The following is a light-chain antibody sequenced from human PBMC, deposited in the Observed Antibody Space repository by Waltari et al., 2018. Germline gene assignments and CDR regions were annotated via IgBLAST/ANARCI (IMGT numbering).Light chain of an antibody. Sequence: DIQMTQSPSTLSASVGGRVTIPCRASQSISSWLAWYQQQPGKAPKLLFYKPSSLGSGVPSRFSGSGSGTECTLTISSLQPDDFATYYCQQYNSYSRTFGQGTKVEI. V-gene: IGKV1-5*03. CDR3: QQYNSYSRT. J-gene: IGKJ1*01. CDR2: KPS. CDR1: QSISSW.